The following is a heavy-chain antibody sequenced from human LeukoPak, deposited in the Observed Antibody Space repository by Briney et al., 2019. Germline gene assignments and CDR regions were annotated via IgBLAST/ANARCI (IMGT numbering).Heavy chain of an antibody. CDR1: GFTFSSYW. V-gene: IGHV3-74*01. CDR3: ASSALSPTWGV. CDR2: INPDGSST. J-gene: IGHJ6*04. Sequence: PGGSLRLSCAASGFTFSSYWMHWVRQAPGKGLMWVSRINPDGSSTNYADSVKGRFTISRDNAKSTLYLQMSSLRAEDTAVYYCASSALSPTWGVWGKGTTVTVSS. D-gene: IGHD7-27*01.